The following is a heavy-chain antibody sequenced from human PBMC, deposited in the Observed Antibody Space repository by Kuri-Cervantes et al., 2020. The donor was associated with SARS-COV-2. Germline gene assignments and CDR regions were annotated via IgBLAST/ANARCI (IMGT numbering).Heavy chain of an antibody. Sequence: GESLKISCAASGFTFSSYAMSWVRQAPGKGLEWVSAISGSGGSTYYADSVKGRFTISRDNSKNTLYLQMNSLRAEDTAVYYCAKEGPTGYYDSSGYYYDYYYGMDVWGQRTTVTVSS. V-gene: IGHV3-23*01. CDR3: AKEGPTGYYDSSGYYYDYYYGMDV. J-gene: IGHJ6*02. D-gene: IGHD3-22*01. CDR1: GFTFSSYA. CDR2: ISGSGGST.